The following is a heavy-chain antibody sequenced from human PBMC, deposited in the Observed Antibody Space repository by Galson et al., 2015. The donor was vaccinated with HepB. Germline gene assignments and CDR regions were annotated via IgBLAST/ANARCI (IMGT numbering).Heavy chain of an antibody. J-gene: IGHJ6*02. CDR3: AREEVVPAAMRGYYYYGMDV. CDR2: TYYRSKWYN. CDR1: GDSVSSNSAA. D-gene: IGHD2-2*01. Sequence: AISGDSVSSNSAAWNWIRQSPSRGLEWLGRTYYRSKWYNDYAVSVKSRITINPDTSKNQFSLQLNSVTPEDTAVYYCAREEVVPAAMRGYYYYGMDVWGQGTTVTVSS. V-gene: IGHV6-1*01.